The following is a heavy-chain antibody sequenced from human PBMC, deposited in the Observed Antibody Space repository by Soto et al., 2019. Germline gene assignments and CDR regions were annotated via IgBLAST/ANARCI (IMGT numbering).Heavy chain of an antibody. CDR2: ISYDGSNK. D-gene: IGHD6-19*01. V-gene: IGHV3-30-3*01. J-gene: IGHJ3*02. CDR1: GFTFSSYA. CDR3: GRDMGSGWYDAYDAFDI. Sequence: GGSLRLSCAASGFTFSSYAMHWVRQAPGKGLEWVAVISYDGSNKYYADSVKGRFTISRDNSKNTLYLQMNSLRAEDTAVYYCGRDMGSGWYDAYDAFDIWGQGTMVTVSS.